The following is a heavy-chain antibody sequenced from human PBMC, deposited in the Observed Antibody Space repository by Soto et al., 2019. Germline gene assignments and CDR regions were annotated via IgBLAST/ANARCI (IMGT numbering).Heavy chain of an antibody. V-gene: IGHV5-51*01. CDR1: GYRFSSYC. J-gene: IGHJ6*02. CDR2: IYSEGSNT. CDR3: ARLESTSSSGVLMDV. Sequence: PGSSLKISCKAGGYRFSSYCIGWVRHMPGKVLEWMGIIYSEGSNTTYSPAFEGQVSISADKSISTAYLQWSSLNDSDTAMYYCARLESTSSSGVLMDVWAQGPWVPVS. D-gene: IGHD6-6*01.